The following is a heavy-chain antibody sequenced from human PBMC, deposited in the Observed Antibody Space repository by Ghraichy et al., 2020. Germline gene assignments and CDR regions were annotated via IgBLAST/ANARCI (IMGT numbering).Heavy chain of an antibody. V-gene: IGHV4-39*07. CDR1: GGSISSSSYY. Sequence: SETLSLTCTVSGGSISSSSYYWSWIRQPPGQELVWVGSICYSGSTYYNLSLKSRVTISVDRYKNQFSLKLISVTAADTAVYYCARGPYCVGDSDHLDYWGQGTLVTVS. D-gene: IGHD2-21*01. CDR3: ARGPYCVGDSDHLDY. J-gene: IGHJ4*02. CDR2: ICYSGST.